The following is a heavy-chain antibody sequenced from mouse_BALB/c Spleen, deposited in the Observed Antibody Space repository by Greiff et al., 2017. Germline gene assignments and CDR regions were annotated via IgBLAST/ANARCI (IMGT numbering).Heavy chain of an antibody. V-gene: IGHV6-6*02. CDR1: GFTFSNYW. J-gene: IGHJ2*01. CDR2: IRLKSNNYAT. D-gene: IGHD1-1*01. CDR3: TRPPSLLLREGY. Sequence: EVKVEESGGGLVQPGGSMKLSCVASGFTFSNYWMNWVRQSPEKGLEWVAEIRLKSNNYATHYAESVKGRFTISRDDSKSSVYLQMNNLRAEDTGIYYCTRPPSLLLREGYWGQGTTLTVSS.